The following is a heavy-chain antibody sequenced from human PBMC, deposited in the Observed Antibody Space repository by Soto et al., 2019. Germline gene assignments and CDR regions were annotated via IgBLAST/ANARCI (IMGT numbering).Heavy chain of an antibody. J-gene: IGHJ4*02. Sequence: SVTLSVPWGVDGGSFSDLDWSWISKPPGKGLEWIGEINHSGSTNYNPSLKSRVTISVDTSKNQFSLKLSSVTAADTAVYYCARGRRDGYNYPTVQDKYYFDYWGQGTLVTVSS. D-gene: IGHD5-12*01. CDR2: INHSGST. CDR1: GGSFSDLD. V-gene: IGHV4-34*01. CDR3: ARGRRDGYNYPTVQDKYYFDY.